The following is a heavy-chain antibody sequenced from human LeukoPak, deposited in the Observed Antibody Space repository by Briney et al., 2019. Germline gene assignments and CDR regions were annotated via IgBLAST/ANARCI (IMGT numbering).Heavy chain of an antibody. V-gene: IGHV1-8*01. CDR1: GYTFTSYD. J-gene: IGHJ4*02. D-gene: IGHD6-13*01. CDR2: MNPNSGNT. CDR3: ARAAAAGTLNFDY. Sequence: ASVKISCKASGYTFTSYDINWVRQATGQGLEWMGWMNPNSGNTGYAQKFQGRGTMTRNTSISTAYMELSSLRSEDTAVYYCARAAAAGTLNFDYWGQGTLVTVSS.